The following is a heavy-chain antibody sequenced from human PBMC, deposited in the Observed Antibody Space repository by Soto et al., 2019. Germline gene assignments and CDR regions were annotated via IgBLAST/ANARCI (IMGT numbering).Heavy chain of an antibody. V-gene: IGHV4-34*01. J-gene: IGHJ6*03. Sequence: QGKGLEWIGEINHSGSANYNPSLKSRVTISVDTSKNQLSLKLSSVTAADTAVYYCARALPNSLTGYYHQYDMDVWGTGTTVTVSS. D-gene: IGHD1-26*01. CDR2: INHSGSA. CDR3: ARALPNSLTGYYHQYDMDV.